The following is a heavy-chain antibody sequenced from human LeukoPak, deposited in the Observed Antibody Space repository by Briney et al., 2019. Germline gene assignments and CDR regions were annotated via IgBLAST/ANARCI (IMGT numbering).Heavy chain of an antibody. J-gene: IGHJ6*02. CDR2: IHYSGST. CDR3: AAGTYEPTGYYYGMDV. CDR1: GGSMSSYY. V-gene: IGHV4-59*01. D-gene: IGHD2-8*02. Sequence: PETRSLTCTVSGGSMSSYYWSWIRQPPGKGLEWIGYIHYSGSTNYNPSLKSRVTISIDTSKNQFSLKLSSVTAADTAVYYCAAGTYEPTGYYYGMDVWGQGTTVADSS.